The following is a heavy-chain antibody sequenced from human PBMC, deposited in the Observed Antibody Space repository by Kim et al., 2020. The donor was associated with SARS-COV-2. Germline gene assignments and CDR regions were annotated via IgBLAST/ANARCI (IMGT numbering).Heavy chain of an antibody. CDR3: AKSVYPIFHFGALFDY. CDR2: ISWNSGSI. D-gene: IGHD3-16*01. V-gene: IGHV3-9*01. CDR1: GFTFDDYA. J-gene: IGHJ4*02. Sequence: GGSLRLSCAASGFTFDDYAMHWVRQAPGKGLEWVSGISWNSGSIGYADSVKGRFTISRDNAKNSLYLQMNSLRAEDTALYYCAKSVYPIFHFGALFDYWGQGTLVTVPS.